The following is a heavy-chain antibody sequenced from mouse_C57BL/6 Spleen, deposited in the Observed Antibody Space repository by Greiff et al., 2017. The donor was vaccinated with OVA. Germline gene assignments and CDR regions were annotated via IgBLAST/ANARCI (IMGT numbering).Heavy chain of an antibody. V-gene: IGHV1-82*01. D-gene: IGHD3-2*02. CDR3: AREGSSGPYYYAMDY. CDR1: GYAFSSSW. Sequence: VQLQQSGPELVKPGASVKISCKASGYAFSSSWMNWVKQRPGKGLEWIGRIYPGDGDTNYNGKFKGKATLTADKSSSTAYMQLSSLTSEDSAVYFCAREGSSGPYYYAMDYWGQGTSVTVSS. J-gene: IGHJ4*01. CDR2: IYPGDGDT.